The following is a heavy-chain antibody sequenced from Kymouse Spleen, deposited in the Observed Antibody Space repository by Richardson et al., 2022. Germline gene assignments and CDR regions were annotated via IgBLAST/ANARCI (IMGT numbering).Heavy chain of an antibody. CDR1: GGSFSGYY. Sequence: QVQLQQWGAGLLKPSETLSLTCAVYGGSFSGYYWSWIRQPPGKGLEWIGEINHSGSTNYNPSLKSRVTISVDTSKNQFSLKLSSVTAADTAVYYCARVLYNWNRDYYGMDVWGQGTTVTVSS. V-gene: IGHV4-34*01. CDR3: ARVLYNWNRDYYGMDV. J-gene: IGHJ6*02. D-gene: IGHD1-20*01,IGHD1-7*01. CDR2: INHSGST.